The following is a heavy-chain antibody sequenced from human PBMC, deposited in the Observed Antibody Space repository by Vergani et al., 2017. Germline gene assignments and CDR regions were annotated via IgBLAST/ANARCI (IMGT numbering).Heavy chain of an antibody. Sequence: QVQLQESGPGLVKPSETLSLTCTVSGGSISSYYWSWIRQPPGKGLEWIGYIYYSGSTNSNPSLKSRVTISVDTSKNQFSLKLSSVTAADTAVYYCARMDCTNGVCYTGGVYYWGQGTLVTVSS. CDR3: ARMDCTNGVCYTGGVYY. V-gene: IGHV4-59*01. D-gene: IGHD2-8*01. CDR1: GGSISSYY. J-gene: IGHJ4*02. CDR2: IYYSGST.